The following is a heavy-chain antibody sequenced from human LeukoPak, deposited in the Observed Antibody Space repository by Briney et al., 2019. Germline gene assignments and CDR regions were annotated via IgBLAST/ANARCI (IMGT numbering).Heavy chain of an antibody. V-gene: IGHV1-18*01. CDR2: ISAYNGNT. CDR3: AREAGDYYDSSGNFDY. Sequence: GESLKISCKGSGYTFTSYGISWVRQAPGQGLEWMGWISAYNGNTNYAQKLQGRVTMTTDTSTSTAYMELRSLRSDDTAVYYCAREAGDYYDSSGNFDYWGQGTLVTVSS. D-gene: IGHD3-22*01. J-gene: IGHJ4*02. CDR1: GYTFTSYG.